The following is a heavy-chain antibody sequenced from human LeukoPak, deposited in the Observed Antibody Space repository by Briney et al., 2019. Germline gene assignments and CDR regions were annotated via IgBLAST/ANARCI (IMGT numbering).Heavy chain of an antibody. CDR2: INPDGRST. V-gene: IGHV3-74*03. CDR1: GFPFSTYW. Sequence: GGSLRLSCAASGFPFSTYWMHWVRQAPGKGLVWVSRINPDGRSTTYADSVKGRFTISRDNAKNTLYLQMNSLRVEDTAVYYCAKTVEYHDTTGWRFDNWGQGTLVIVSS. D-gene: IGHD3-22*01. CDR3: AKTVEYHDTTGWRFDN. J-gene: IGHJ4*02.